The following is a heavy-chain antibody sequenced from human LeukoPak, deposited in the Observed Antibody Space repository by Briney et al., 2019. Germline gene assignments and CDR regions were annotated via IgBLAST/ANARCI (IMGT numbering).Heavy chain of an antibody. CDR1: GFTFSSYS. CDR3: AKDRSHGSGSYLDWFDP. CDR2: MSVGSGLI. Sequence: PGGSLRLSCAASGFTFSSYSMNWIRQAPGKGLEWVSSMSVGSGLIYYAESVKGRFTVSRDNAKKSLYLQMNSLRAEDTAVYYCAKDRSHGSGSYLDWFDPWGQGTLVTVSS. D-gene: IGHD3-10*01. J-gene: IGHJ5*02. V-gene: IGHV3-21*01.